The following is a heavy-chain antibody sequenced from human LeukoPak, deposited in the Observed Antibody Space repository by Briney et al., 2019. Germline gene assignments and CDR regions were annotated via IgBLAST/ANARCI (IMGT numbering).Heavy chain of an antibody. Sequence: SETLSLTCTVSGGSISSYYWSWIRQPPGKGLEWIGYIYYSGSTNYNPSLKSRVTISVDTSKNQFSLKLSSVTAADTAVYYCASGRTRDYYMDVWGKGTTVTVSS. CDR3: ASGRTRDYYMDV. V-gene: IGHV4-59*01. J-gene: IGHJ6*03. CDR2: IYYSGST. CDR1: GGSISSYY.